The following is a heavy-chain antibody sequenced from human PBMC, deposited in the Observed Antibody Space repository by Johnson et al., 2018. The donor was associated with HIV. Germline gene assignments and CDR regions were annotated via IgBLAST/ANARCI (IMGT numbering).Heavy chain of an antibody. CDR1: GFTFDDYA. Sequence: VQLVESGGGLVKPGGSLRLSCAASGFTFDDYAMHWVRQAPGKGLEWVSGISWNSGSIGYATSVKGRFTISRDNAKNSLYLQMNSLRAGDTAVYYCARSLLWFGEANAFDIWGQGTMVTVSS. CDR3: ARSLLWFGEANAFDI. D-gene: IGHD3-10*01. J-gene: IGHJ3*02. V-gene: IGHV3-9*01. CDR2: ISWNSGSI.